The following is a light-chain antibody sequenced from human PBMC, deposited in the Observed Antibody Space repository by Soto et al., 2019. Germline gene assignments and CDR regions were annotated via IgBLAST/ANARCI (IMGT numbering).Light chain of an antibody. CDR1: SSDIGDYDY. V-gene: IGLV2-14*01. CDR2: DVT. J-gene: IGLJ2*01. CDR3: CSYTDIALDVV. Sequence: QSALTQPASVSGSPGQSITISCTGTSSDIGDYDYVSWYQHLPGKPPKLLIFDVTHRPSGVSDRFSGSKSGNTASLTISGVRPEDEADYYCCSYTDIALDVVFGGGTKLTVL.